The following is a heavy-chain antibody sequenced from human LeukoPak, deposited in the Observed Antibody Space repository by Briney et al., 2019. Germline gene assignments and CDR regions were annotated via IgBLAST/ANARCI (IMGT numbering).Heavy chain of an antibody. CDR1: GGPFSDYY. CDR2: INHSGST. J-gene: IGHJ6*02. CDR3: ARQGAVTPRRTHYYAMDV. V-gene: IGHV4-34*01. Sequence: SETLSLTCAVYGGPFSDYYWSWIRQPPGKGLEWIGQINHSGSTNYSPSLKSRVTISIDTSKNQFSLKLNSMTAADTAVYYCARQGAVTPRRTHYYAMDVWGPGTTVTVSS. D-gene: IGHD4-17*01.